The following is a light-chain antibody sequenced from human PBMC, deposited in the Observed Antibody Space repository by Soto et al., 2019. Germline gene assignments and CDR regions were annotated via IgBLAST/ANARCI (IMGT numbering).Light chain of an antibody. Sequence: VLTQSPATLSLSPGERAILSCRASQSVSSYFAWYQQKPGQAPRLLIYDASYRATDIPTRFSGSGSGTDFTLTISSLKPEDFAVYYCQQFYSYPLTFGGGTKVEIK. CDR3: QQFYSYPLT. CDR2: DAS. CDR1: QSVSSY. V-gene: IGKV3-11*01. J-gene: IGKJ4*01.